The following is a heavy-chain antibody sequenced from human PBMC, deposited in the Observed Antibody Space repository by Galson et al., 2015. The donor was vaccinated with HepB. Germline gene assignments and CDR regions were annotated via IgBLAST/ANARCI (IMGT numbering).Heavy chain of an antibody. CDR1: GCISSMYW. Sequence: SLRLSCAASGCISSMYWMNWVRQAPGKRLELVANIKEAGSEKKYVDSVKGRFTISRDNAKNSLYLQMNSLGAEDTAVYYCARVKRGEWYSYYYYGMDVWGQGTTVTVSS. J-gene: IGHJ6*02. D-gene: IGHD3-10*01. CDR3: ARVKRGEWYSYYYYGMDV. V-gene: IGHV3-7*05. CDR2: IKEAGSEK.